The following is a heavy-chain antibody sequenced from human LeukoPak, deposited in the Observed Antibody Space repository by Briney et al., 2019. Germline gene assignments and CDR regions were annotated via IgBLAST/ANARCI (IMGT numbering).Heavy chain of an antibody. Sequence: TGGSLRLSCAASGFTLSTYAMSWVRQAPGKGLEWVSAISGSGGSTYYADSVKGRFTISRDNSKNTLYLQMNSLRAEDTAVYYCAKGSSRRGPFDYWGQGTLVTVSS. J-gene: IGHJ4*02. V-gene: IGHV3-23*01. CDR1: GFTLSTYA. CDR2: ISGSGGST. CDR3: AKGSSRRGPFDY. D-gene: IGHD3-10*01.